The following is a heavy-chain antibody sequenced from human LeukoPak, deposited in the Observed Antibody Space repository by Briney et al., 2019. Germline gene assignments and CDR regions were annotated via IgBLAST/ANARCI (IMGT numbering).Heavy chain of an antibody. Sequence: SETLSLTCAVYGGSFSGYYWSWIRQPPGKGLEWIGEINHSGRTNYNPSLKSRVTISVDTSKKQFSLKLSSVTAADTAVYYCARGSSSGYYPIDYWGQGTLVTVSS. CDR2: INHSGRT. D-gene: IGHD3-22*01. V-gene: IGHV4-34*01. J-gene: IGHJ4*02. CDR3: ARGSSSGYYPIDY. CDR1: GGSFSGYY.